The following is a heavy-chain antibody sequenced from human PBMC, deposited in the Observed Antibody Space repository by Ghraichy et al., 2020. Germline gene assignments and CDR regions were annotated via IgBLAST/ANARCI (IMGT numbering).Heavy chain of an antibody. Sequence: GGSLRLSCAASGFTFISYDMSWVRQAPGKGLEWVSAISGSYGSAFYADSVKGRFTISRDISKNTLYLQMNSLRAEDTAVYYCAKDVGYWGQGTLVTVSS. CDR3: AKDVGY. V-gene: IGHV3-23*01. CDR1: GFTFISYD. CDR2: ISGSYGSA. J-gene: IGHJ4*02.